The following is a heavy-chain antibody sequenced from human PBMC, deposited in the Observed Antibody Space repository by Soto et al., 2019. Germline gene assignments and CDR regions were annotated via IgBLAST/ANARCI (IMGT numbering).Heavy chain of an antibody. Sequence: GESLKISCQASGYKFSNYWIGWVRQTPEKGLEWMGIIYPGDSDTRYSPPFQGQVTVSVDKSINTTYLQWPSLKASDSAIYYCARRDLGLEATGSASLWGQGTLVTVSS. J-gene: IGHJ4*02. CDR2: IYPGDSDT. CDR3: ARRDLGLEATGSASL. D-gene: IGHD6-13*01. CDR1: GYKFSNYW. V-gene: IGHV5-51*01.